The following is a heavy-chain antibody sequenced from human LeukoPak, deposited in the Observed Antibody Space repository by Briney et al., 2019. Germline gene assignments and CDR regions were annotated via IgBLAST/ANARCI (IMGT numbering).Heavy chain of an antibody. CDR2: IYDSGST. V-gene: IGHV4-59*01. D-gene: IGHD6-6*01. J-gene: IGHJ4*02. CDR1: GGSISSYY. Sequence: SETLSLTCTVSGGSISSYYWSWIRQPPGKGLEWIGYIYDSGSTNYKPSLKSRVTTSVDTSKNQFSLKLSSVTAADTALYYCARARYSSSPFDYWGQGTLVTVSS. CDR3: ARARYSSSPFDY.